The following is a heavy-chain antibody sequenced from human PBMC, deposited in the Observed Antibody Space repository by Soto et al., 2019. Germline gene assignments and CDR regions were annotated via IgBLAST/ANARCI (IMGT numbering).Heavy chain of an antibody. CDR3: ARDGTLYDSSAYYYLY. CDR2: ITPMFGTP. D-gene: IGHD3-22*01. CDR1: GGTFSRYT. J-gene: IGHJ4*02. V-gene: IGHV1-69*13. Sequence: ASVKVSCKASGGTFSRYTITWVRQAPGQGLEWMGGITPMFGTPNYAQKFQGRVTITADESTSTAYMELSSLRSEDTAMYYCARDGTLYDSSAYYYLYWGQGTLVTVSS.